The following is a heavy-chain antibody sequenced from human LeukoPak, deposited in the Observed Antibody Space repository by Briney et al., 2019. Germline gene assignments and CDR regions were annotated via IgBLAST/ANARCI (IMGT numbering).Heavy chain of an antibody. J-gene: IGHJ6*03. V-gene: IGHV4-39*01. CDR2: IDHNGST. CDR3: ARVGVGGPYYYMDV. Sequence: PSETLSLTCTVSGGSISSSSYYWGWIRPAPGNGLEWIVSIDHNGSTHYNPSLKSRVTISVDTSTSPVYLNLRSVTAADTAVYYCARVGVGGPYYYMDVWGKGTTVTVSS. CDR1: GGSISSSSYY. D-gene: IGHD1-26*01.